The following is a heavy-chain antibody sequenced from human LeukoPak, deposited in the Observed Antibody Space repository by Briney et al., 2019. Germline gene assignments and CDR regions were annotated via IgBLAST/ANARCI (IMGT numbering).Heavy chain of an antibody. CDR1: GFTFSNYA. Sequence: GGSLRLSCVASGFTFSNYAIHWVRQAPGKGLEWVAFIRYDGSNKYYADSVKGRFTISRDNSKNTLYLQMNSLRAEDTAVYYCAKDRWGAVASFDYWGQGTLVTVSS. D-gene: IGHD6-19*01. J-gene: IGHJ4*02. CDR2: IRYDGSNK. V-gene: IGHV3-30*02. CDR3: AKDRWGAVASFDY.